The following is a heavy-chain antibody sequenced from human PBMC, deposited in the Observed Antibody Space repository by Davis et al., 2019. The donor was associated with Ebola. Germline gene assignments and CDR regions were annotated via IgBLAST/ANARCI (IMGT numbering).Heavy chain of an antibody. CDR1: GGSFSGYY. Sequence: MPSETLSLTCAVYGGSFSGYYWSWIRQPPGKGLEWIGEMNHSGSTNYNPSLKSRVTISVDTSKNQFSLKLTSVTAADTAVYYCARGLVVVPAATYYFYYYMDVWGKGTTVTVSS. CDR3: ARGLVVVPAATYYFYYYMDV. D-gene: IGHD2-2*01. CDR2: MNHSGST. J-gene: IGHJ6*03. V-gene: IGHV4-34*01.